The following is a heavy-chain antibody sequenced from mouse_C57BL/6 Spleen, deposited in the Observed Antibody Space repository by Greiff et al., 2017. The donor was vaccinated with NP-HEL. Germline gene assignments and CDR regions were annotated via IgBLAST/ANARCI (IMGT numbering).Heavy chain of an antibody. CDR1: GYAFCSSW. D-gene: IGHD4-1*01. CDR2: IYPGDGDT. CDR3: ARWLTGNAY. J-gene: IGHJ3*01. V-gene: IGHV1-82*01. Sequence: VKLQESGPELVKPGASVKISCKASGYAFCSSWMNWVKQRPGKGLEWIGRIYPGDGDTNYNGKCKGKATLTADKSSSTAYMQLSSLTSEDSAVYFCARWLTGNAYWGQGTLVTVSA.